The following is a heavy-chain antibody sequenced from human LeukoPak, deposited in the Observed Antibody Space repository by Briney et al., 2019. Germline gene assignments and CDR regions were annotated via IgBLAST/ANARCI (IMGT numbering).Heavy chain of an antibody. D-gene: IGHD2-2*01. J-gene: IGHJ3*02. CDR1: GFIFSDHY. CDR2: TRNKANSYTT. Sequence: GGSLRLSCAASGFIFSDHYMDWVRQAPGKGLEWVGRTRNKANSYTTEYAASVKGRFTISRDDSKNSLCLQMNSLKTEDTAVYFCARVACSSTTCYQRAFDIWGQGTMVTVSS. CDR3: ARVACSSTTCYQRAFDI. V-gene: IGHV3-72*01.